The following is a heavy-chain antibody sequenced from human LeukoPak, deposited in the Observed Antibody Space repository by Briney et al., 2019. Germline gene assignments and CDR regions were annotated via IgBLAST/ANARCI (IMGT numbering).Heavy chain of an antibody. CDR3: ARGSYYYGSSGPRPVDY. CDR2: ISSNGGST. Sequence: GGSLRLSCAASGFTFSSYAMHWVRQAPGKGLEYVSAISSNGGSTYYANSVKGRFTISRDNSKNTLYLQMGSLRAEDMAVYYCARGSYYYGSSGPRPVDYWGQGTLVTVSS. V-gene: IGHV3-64*01. CDR1: GFTFSSYA. D-gene: IGHD3-22*01. J-gene: IGHJ4*02.